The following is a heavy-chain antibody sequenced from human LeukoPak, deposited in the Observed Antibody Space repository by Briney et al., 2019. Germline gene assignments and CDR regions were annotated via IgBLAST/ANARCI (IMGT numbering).Heavy chain of an antibody. CDR2: IKQEGSEK. V-gene: IGHV3-7*01. J-gene: IGHJ4*02. Sequence: PGGSLRLSCAASGFTFSSYLMSWVRQALGKGLEWVANIKQEGSEKYYVDSVKGGFTISTHNAKNSLYLQMNSLRAEDTAVYYCARLGDFWSLDYWGQGTLVTVSS. CDR1: GFTFSSYL. D-gene: IGHD3-3*01. CDR3: ARLGDFWSLDY.